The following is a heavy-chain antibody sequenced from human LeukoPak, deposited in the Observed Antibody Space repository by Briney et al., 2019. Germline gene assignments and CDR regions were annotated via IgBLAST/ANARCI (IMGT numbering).Heavy chain of an antibody. CDR2: IYYSGST. V-gene: IGHV4-59*01. D-gene: IGHD3-3*01. J-gene: IGHJ3*02. Sequence: KPSETLSLTCTVSGGSISSYYWSWIRQPPGKGLEWIGYIYYSGSTNYNPSLKSRVTISVDTSKNQFSLKLSSVTAADTAVYYCARRITIFGVVTHDAFDIWGQGTMVTVSS. CDR1: GGSISSYY. CDR3: ARRITIFGVVTHDAFDI.